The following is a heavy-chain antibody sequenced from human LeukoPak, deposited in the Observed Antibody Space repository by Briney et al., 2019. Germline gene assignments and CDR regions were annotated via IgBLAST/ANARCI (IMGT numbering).Heavy chain of an antibody. CDR3: ARGGFGELLLFDY. CDR1: GGSFSGYY. J-gene: IGHJ4*02. Sequence: SKTLSLTCAVYGGSFSGYYWSWIRQPPGKGLEWIGEINHSGSTNYNPSLKSRVTISVDTSKNQFSLKLSSVTAADTAVYYCARGGFGELLLFDYWGQGTLVTVSS. V-gene: IGHV4-34*01. CDR2: INHSGST. D-gene: IGHD3-10*01.